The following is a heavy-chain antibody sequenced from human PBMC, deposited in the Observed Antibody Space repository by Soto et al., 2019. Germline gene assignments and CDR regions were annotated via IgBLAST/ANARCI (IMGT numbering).Heavy chain of an antibody. CDR3: AKDYGDYLFDY. CDR1: GGSFSCYY. D-gene: IGHD4-17*01. CDR2: INHSGST. J-gene: IGHJ4*02. Sequence: PSETLSLTCAVYGGSFSCYYWSWIRQPPGKGLEWIGEINHSGSTNYNPSLKSRVTISVDTSKNQFSLKLSSVTAADTAVYYCAKDYGDYLFDYWGQGTLVTVSS. V-gene: IGHV4-34*01.